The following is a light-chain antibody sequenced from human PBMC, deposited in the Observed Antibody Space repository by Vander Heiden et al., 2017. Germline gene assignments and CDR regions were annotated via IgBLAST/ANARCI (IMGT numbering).Light chain of an antibody. J-gene: IGKJ2*01. CDR2: GAS. V-gene: IGKV3-20*01. Sequence: ETVLTQSPGTLYLSPGERATLSCRASQSVSSSYLAWYQQKPGQAPRLLIYGASSRATGIPDRFSGSGSGTDFTLTISRLEPEDFAVYYCQQYGSSPPAYTFGQGTKLEIK. CDR1: QSVSSSY. CDR3: QQYGSSPPAYT.